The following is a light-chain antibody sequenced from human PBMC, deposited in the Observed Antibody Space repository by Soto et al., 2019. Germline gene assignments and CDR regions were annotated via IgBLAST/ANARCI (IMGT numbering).Light chain of an antibody. Sequence: QSVLTQPPSASGTPGQRVTISCSGSSSNIGSNTVNWYQQLPGTAPKRLIYSNNQRPSGVPDRFSGSKSGTSASLAISGLQSEDEADYYCAAWDDSLNGHVVFGGGTKVTVL. J-gene: IGLJ2*01. CDR1: SSNIGSNT. CDR2: SNN. V-gene: IGLV1-44*01. CDR3: AAWDDSLNGHVV.